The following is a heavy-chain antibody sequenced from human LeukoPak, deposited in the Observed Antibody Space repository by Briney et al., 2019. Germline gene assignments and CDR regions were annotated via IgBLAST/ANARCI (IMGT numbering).Heavy chain of an antibody. D-gene: IGHD6-19*01. CDR1: GGSISSYY. CDR2: IYTSGST. Sequence: PSETLSLTCTVSGGSISSYYWSWIWHPAEKGQERIGRIYTSGSTNYNPSLKSRVTLSVDTCKNQLSLKLCSVTAADTAVYYCARDSSASSPWYFDLWGRGALVTVSS. J-gene: IGHJ2*01. CDR3: ARDSSASSPWYFDL. V-gene: IGHV4-4*07.